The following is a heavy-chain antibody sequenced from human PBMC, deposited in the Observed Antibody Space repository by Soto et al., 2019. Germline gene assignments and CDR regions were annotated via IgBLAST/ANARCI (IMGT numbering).Heavy chain of an antibody. CDR2: ISPYSGYT. Sequence: PGPSVKVSCKGFGYSFMKYGINWVRQAPGQGLEWVGWISPYSGYTHSAQKFHGRLTLTTDTAASTAYMELRILRSADTALYYCAREASVLIPAAQPSRFDSWGQGTLVTAPQ. CDR3: AREASVLIPAAQPSRFDS. D-gene: IGHD2-2*01. CDR1: GYSFMKYG. J-gene: IGHJ4*02. V-gene: IGHV1-18*01.